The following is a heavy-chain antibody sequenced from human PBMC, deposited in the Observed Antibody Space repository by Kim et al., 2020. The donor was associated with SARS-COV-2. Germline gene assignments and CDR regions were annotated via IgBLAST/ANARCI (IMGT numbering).Heavy chain of an antibody. J-gene: IGHJ4*02. D-gene: IGHD1-26*01. V-gene: IGHV4-59*01. CDR1: GGSLRSYY. Sequence: SETLSLTCTVSGGSLRSYYWSWIRQPPGKGLEWIGYIYYSGNTDYNPSLKSRVSISVDTSKNQFSLELSSVSAADTAVYYCARRGSYYGYFDYWGQGALVTVSA. CDR2: IYYSGNT. CDR3: ARRGSYYGYFDY.